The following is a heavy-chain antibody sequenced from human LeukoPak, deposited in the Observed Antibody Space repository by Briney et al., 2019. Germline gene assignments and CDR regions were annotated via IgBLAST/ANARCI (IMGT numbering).Heavy chain of an antibody. J-gene: IGHJ3*02. V-gene: IGHV3-53*01. Sequence: GGSLRLSCAASGFTVSSYHMSWVRQAPGKGLEWVSTIYSGGSIYYADSVKGRFTISRDNSKNTLYLQINSLRAEDTAVYYCARGSRVTTRLDAFDIWGQGTMVTVSS. D-gene: IGHD4-17*01. CDR1: GFTVSSYH. CDR2: IYSGGSI. CDR3: ARGSRVTTRLDAFDI.